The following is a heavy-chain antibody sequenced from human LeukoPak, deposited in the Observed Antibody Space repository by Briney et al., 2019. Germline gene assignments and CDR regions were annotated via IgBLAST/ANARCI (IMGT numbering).Heavy chain of an antibody. CDR2: INSDGSST. CDR1: GFTLSSYW. Sequence: GGSLRLSCAASGFTLSSYWMHWVRQAPGKGLVWVSRINSDGSSTSYADSVKGRFTISRDNAKNTLYLQMNSLRAEDTAVYYCAKNSAAGTYYYYMDVWGKGTTVTVSS. CDR3: AKNSAAGTYYYYMDV. V-gene: IGHV3-74*01. J-gene: IGHJ6*03. D-gene: IGHD6-13*01.